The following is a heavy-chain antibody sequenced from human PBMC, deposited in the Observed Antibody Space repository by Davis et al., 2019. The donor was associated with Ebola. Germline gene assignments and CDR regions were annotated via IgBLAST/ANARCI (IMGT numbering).Heavy chain of an antibody. V-gene: IGHV4-34*01. CDR1: GGSFSGYY. J-gene: IGHJ6*02. Sequence: MPGGSLRLSCAVYGGSFSGYYWSWIRQPPGKGLEWIGEINHSGSTNYNPSLKSRVTISVDTSKNQFSLKLSSVTAADTAVYYCARHSHYGMDVWGQGTTVTVSS. CDR3: ARHSHYGMDV. CDR2: INHSGST.